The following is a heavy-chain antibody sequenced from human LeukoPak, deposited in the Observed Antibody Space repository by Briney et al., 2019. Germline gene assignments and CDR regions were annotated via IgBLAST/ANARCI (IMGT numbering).Heavy chain of an antibody. D-gene: IGHD3-10*01. J-gene: IGHJ5*02. CDR3: ASEMVRVNWFDP. Sequence: PSETLSLTCTVSGGSISSSSYYWGWIRQPPGKGLEWIGIIYYSGSTYYNPSLKSRLTISVDMSKNQFSLRLSSVTAADTAVYYCASEMVRVNWFDPWGQGTLVTVSS. CDR1: GGSISSSSYY. V-gene: IGHV4-39*07. CDR2: IYYSGST.